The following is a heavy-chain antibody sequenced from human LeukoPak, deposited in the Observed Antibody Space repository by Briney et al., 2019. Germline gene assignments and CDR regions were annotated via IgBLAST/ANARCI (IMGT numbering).Heavy chain of an antibody. V-gene: IGHV3-13*01. CDR3: AKDRLSMVRGEDY. J-gene: IGHJ4*02. D-gene: IGHD3-10*01. CDR1: GFTFSTYD. CDR2: IGVAGDT. Sequence: GGSLRLSCAASGFTFSTYDMHWVRQATGRGLEWVSAIGVAGDTYYSGSVKGRFTISRENAKNSLYLQMNSLRAGDTAVYYCAKDRLSMVRGEDYWGQGTLVTVSS.